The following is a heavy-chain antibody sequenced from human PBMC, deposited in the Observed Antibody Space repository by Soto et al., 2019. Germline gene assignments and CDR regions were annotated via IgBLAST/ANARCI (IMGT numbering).Heavy chain of an antibody. Sequence: QVLLQESGPGLVKPSGTLSLTCAVSGDSVSSSFWWTWVRQPPGKGLEWIGEIYHTETTNYAPSLKSRVTISLEKSMNQFSLRFNSVTPADTAVYYCARYDFGTFDNWGQGIRVTVSS. CDR3: ARYDFGTFDN. D-gene: IGHD4-17*01. V-gene: IGHV4-4*02. CDR1: GDSVSSSFW. CDR2: IYHTETT. J-gene: IGHJ4*02.